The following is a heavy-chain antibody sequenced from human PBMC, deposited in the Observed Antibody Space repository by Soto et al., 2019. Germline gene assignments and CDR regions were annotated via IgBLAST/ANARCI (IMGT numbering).Heavy chain of an antibody. V-gene: IGHV3-7*05. CDR2: IRPDGIDK. CDR1: GFTFSSSW. J-gene: IGHJ4*02. D-gene: IGHD3-16*01. Sequence: EVQLVESGGGLVQPGGSLRLSCVASGFTFSSSWMTWVRQAPGKGLEWVANIRPDGIDKYYVDSAKGRFTISKDNAKNPLSLQMNSLGAEDTALYYCARAIDYHFDYWGQGTLVTVSS. CDR3: ARAIDYHFDY.